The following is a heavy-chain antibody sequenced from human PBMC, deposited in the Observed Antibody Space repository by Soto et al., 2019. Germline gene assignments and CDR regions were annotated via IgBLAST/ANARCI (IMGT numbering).Heavy chain of an antibody. J-gene: IGHJ5*02. Sequence: GASVKVSCKASGYTFTSYAMHWVRQAPGQRLEWMGWINAGNGNTKYSQKLQGRVTTTRDTSASTAYMELSSLRSEDTAVYYCARDRLLWFGDPNNWFDPWGQGTLVTVSS. CDR2: INAGNGNT. CDR1: GYTFTSYA. D-gene: IGHD3-10*01. V-gene: IGHV1-3*01. CDR3: ARDRLLWFGDPNNWFDP.